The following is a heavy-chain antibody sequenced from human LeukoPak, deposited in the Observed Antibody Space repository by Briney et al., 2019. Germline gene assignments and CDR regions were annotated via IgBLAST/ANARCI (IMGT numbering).Heavy chain of an antibody. Sequence: ASVKVSCKASGYTFTGYYMHWVRQPPGQGLEWMGWISAYNGNTNYAQKLQGRVTMTTDTSTSTAYMELRSLRSDDTAVYYCAKSENAMIVVVIELYFDYWGQGTLVTVSS. D-gene: IGHD3-22*01. J-gene: IGHJ4*02. CDR2: ISAYNGNT. V-gene: IGHV1-18*04. CDR1: GYTFTGYY. CDR3: AKSENAMIVVVIELYFDY.